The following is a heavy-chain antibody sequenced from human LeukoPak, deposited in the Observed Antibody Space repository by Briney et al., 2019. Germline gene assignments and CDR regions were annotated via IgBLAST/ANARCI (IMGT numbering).Heavy chain of an antibody. CDR2: IYYSGST. CDR3: ALSDVDTAMVDY. CDR1: GGSISSGDYY. Sequence: SGTLSLTCTVSGGSISSGDYYWSWIRQPPGKGLEWIGYIYYSGSTNYNPSLKSRVTISVDTSKNQFSLKLSSVTAADTAVYYCALSDVDTAMVDYWGQGTLVTVSS. D-gene: IGHD5-18*01. V-gene: IGHV4-61*08. J-gene: IGHJ4*02.